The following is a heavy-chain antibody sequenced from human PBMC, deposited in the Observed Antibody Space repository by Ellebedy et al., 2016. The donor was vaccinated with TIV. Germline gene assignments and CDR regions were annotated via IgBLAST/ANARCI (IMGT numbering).Heavy chain of an antibody. CDR1: AYTFTSYA. J-gene: IGHJ2*01. CDR3: ARGAAAGFFWYFDL. Sequence: AASVKVSCKASAYTFTSYAMNWVRQAPGQGLDWTRLINTHTGNPTYAQGFTGRFVFSLDTSVSTAYLQISSLKAEDTAVYYCARGAAAGFFWYFDLWGRGTLVTVSS. V-gene: IGHV7-4-1*02. CDR2: INTHTGNP. D-gene: IGHD6-13*01.